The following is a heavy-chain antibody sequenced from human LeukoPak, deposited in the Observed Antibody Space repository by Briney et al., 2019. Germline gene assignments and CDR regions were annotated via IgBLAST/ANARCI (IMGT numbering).Heavy chain of an antibody. CDR2: ISFSGGIT. J-gene: IGHJ4*02. CDR3: AKDLGNSGLYDSSGYYYLGPLDH. CDR1: GFTFSTYA. D-gene: IGHD3-22*01. Sequence: PGGSLRLSCAASGFTFSTYAMSWVRQAPGKGLEWVSAISFSGGITHYAESVKGRFTISRDNSKNTLYLQMNSLRAEDTAVYYCAKDLGNSGLYDSSGYYYLGPLDHWGQGTLVAVSS. V-gene: IGHV3-23*01.